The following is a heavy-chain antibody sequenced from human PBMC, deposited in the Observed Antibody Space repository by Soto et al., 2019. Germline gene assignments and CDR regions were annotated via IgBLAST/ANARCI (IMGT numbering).Heavy chain of an antibody. CDR3: ARETRTAWFDP. CDR1: EYTFTSYA. V-gene: IGHV1-3*01. CDR2: INAGNGNT. J-gene: IGHJ5*02. Sequence: ASVKVSCKASEYTFTSYAMHWVRQASGQRLEWMGWINAGNGNTKYSQKFQGRVTITRDTSASTAYMELSSLRSEDTAVYYCARETRTAWFDPWGQGTLVTVSS.